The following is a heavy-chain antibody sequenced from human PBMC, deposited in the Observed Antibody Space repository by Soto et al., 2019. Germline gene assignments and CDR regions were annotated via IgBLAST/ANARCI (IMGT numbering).Heavy chain of an antibody. V-gene: IGHV1-18*01. Sequence: ASVKVSCTASGYTFTSYGISWVRQAPGQGLEWMGWISAYNGNTNYAQKLQGRVTMTTDTSTSTAYMELRSLRSDDTAVYYCAREIGYSSGWYRVFGFDPWGQGTLVTVSS. CDR3: AREIGYSSGWYRVFGFDP. CDR1: GYTFTSYG. CDR2: ISAYNGNT. D-gene: IGHD6-19*01. J-gene: IGHJ5*02.